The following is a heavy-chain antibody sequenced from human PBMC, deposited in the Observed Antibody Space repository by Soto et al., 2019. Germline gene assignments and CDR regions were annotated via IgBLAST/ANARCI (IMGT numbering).Heavy chain of an antibody. D-gene: IGHD6-19*01. CDR1: GYTFTGYY. Sequence: VKVSCKASGYTFTGYYMHWVRQAPGQGLEWMGWINPNSGGTNYAQKFQGRVTMTRDTSISTAYMELSGLRSDDTAVYYCARVDSRGGWYVYWGQGTLVTVSS. CDR2: INPNSGGT. V-gene: IGHV1-2*02. CDR3: ARVDSRGGWYVY. J-gene: IGHJ4*02.